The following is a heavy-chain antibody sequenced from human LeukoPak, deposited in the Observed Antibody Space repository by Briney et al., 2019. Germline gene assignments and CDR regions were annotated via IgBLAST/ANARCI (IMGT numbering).Heavy chain of an antibody. Sequence: GESLKISCKGSGYSFTSYWIGWVRQMPGKGLEWMGNIYSGDSLTQYSPSFQGRFTISVDSAIDTAYLQWSSLEASDTAMYYCASARHGDCVWDSWGQGTLVTISS. D-gene: IGHD2-21*02. CDR3: ASARHGDCVWDS. V-gene: IGHV5-51*01. CDR1: GYSFTSYW. J-gene: IGHJ5*01. CDR2: IYSGDSLT.